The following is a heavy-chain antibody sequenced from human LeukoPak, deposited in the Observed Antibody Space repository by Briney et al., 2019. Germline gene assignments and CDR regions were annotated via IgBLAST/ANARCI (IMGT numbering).Heavy chain of an antibody. V-gene: IGHV4-59*08. CDR1: GGSISGHH. CDR2: IYYSGST. Sequence: PSETLSLTCTVSGGSISGHHWSWIRQPPGMGLEWIGYIYYSGSTNYNPSLKSRVTISVDTSKNQFSLNLRSVTAADTAVYYCARGGWSNDYWGQGTLVTVSS. D-gene: IGHD3-16*01. CDR3: ARGGWSNDY. J-gene: IGHJ4*02.